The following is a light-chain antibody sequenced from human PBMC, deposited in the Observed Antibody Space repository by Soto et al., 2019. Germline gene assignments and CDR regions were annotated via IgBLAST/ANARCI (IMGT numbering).Light chain of an antibody. CDR2: GAS. CDR1: QSVSSN. J-gene: IGKJ1*01. Sequence: EIVMTQSPATLSVSPGERATLSCRASQSVSSNLAWYQQKPGQAPRLLIYGASTRATGIPARFSGSGSGTEFTLTISSLQSEDFAVYYCQQDNNWAEWTFGQGTKVEIK. V-gene: IGKV3-15*01. CDR3: QQDNNWAEWT.